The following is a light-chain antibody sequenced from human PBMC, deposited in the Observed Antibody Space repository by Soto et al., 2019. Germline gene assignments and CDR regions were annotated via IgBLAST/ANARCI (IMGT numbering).Light chain of an antibody. CDR2: GAS. CDR1: QSVSSTY. V-gene: IGKV3-20*01. J-gene: IGKJ1*01. Sequence: EIVLTQSPGTLSLSPGERATLSCRASQSVSSTYLAWYQQNPGQAPRRLIYGASSRATGIPDRFSGSGSGTDFTLTISRLEPEDFAVYYCQQYGSSRWTFGQGTKVEIK. CDR3: QQYGSSRWT.